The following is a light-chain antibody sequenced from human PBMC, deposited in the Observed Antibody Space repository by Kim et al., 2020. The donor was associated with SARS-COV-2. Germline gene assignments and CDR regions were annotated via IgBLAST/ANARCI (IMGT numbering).Light chain of an antibody. Sequence: SPGERAPLPCGASESVVIRLAWYQHKLGQAPRLLIYDASTRATGIPPRFSGSGSETEFTLTVSDLQSEDFAVYFCQHYNNWPPFTFGQGTKLEI. CDR1: ESVVIR. CDR2: DAS. V-gene: IGKV3-15*01. J-gene: IGKJ2*01. CDR3: QHYNNWPPFT.